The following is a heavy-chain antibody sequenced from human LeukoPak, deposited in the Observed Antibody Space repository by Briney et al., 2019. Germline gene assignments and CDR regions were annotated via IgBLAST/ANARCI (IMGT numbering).Heavy chain of an antibody. CDR1: GYTLTELS. CDR2: FDPEDGET. Sequence: ASVKVSCKVSGYTLTELSMHWVRQAPGKGLEWMGSFDPEDGETIYAQKFQGRVTMTEDTSTDTAYMELSSLRSEDTAVYYCATSITMIVVVILDYWGQGTLVTVSS. CDR3: ATSITMIVVVILDY. J-gene: IGHJ4*02. V-gene: IGHV1-24*01. D-gene: IGHD3-22*01.